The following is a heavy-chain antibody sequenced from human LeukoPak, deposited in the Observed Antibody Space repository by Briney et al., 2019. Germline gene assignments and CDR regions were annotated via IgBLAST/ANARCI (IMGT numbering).Heavy chain of an antibody. CDR1: GYTSTSPD. J-gene: IGHJ3*02. CDR2: MNPRDNT. Sequence: ASVKVSCKASGYTSTSPDINWVRQAAGRGLEWLGWMNPRDNTGYAQKFQGRVTLTRDKSINTAYMELSSLRSEDTAVYYCARYTQHYGFDIWGQGTMVTVSA. CDR3: ARYTQHYGFDI. D-gene: IGHD3-3*02. V-gene: IGHV1-8*01.